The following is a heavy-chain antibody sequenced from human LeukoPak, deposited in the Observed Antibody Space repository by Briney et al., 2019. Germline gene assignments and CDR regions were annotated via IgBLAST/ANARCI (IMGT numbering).Heavy chain of an antibody. V-gene: IGHV4-59*01. CDR1: GGSISDYY. CDR2: MSNSGHT. Sequence: SETLSLTCTVSGGSISDYYWTWIRQPPGKGLEWIGFMSNSGHTDSTPSLKSRVTISVDTSKNQFSLKLNSVTAADTAVYYCARVSAAGTGPDSWGQGTLVSVSS. CDR3: ARVSAAGTGPDS. D-gene: IGHD6-13*01. J-gene: IGHJ4*02.